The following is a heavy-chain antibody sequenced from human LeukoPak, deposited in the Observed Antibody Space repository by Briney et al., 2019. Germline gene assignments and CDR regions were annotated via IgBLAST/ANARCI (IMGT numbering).Heavy chain of an antibody. CDR2: IYSSGST. J-gene: IGHJ6*03. Sequence: PSETLSLTCNVSVGSIRGYYWSWIRQPPGKGLEWIGYIYSSGSTNYNPSLKSRVTMSVDTSKDQFSLKGSSVTAADTAVYYCARVFDSGSQAYFYYMDVWGKGTTVTISS. V-gene: IGHV4-59*01. CDR1: VGSIRGYY. D-gene: IGHD3-10*01. CDR3: ARVFDSGSQAYFYYMDV.